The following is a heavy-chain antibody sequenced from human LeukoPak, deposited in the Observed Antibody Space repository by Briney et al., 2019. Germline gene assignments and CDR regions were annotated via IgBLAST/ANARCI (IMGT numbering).Heavy chain of an antibody. V-gene: IGHV1-46*01. CDR2: INPSGGST. D-gene: IGHD3-10*01. CDR3: ARGNGYYYGSGSYFIDY. CDR1: GYTFTSYY. J-gene: IGHJ4*02. Sequence: GASVKVSCKASGYTFTSYYMHWVRQAPGQGLEWMGIINPSGGSTSYAQKFQGRVTMTRDTSTSTVYMELGSLRSEDTAVYYCARGNGYYYGSGSYFIDYWGQGTLVTVSS.